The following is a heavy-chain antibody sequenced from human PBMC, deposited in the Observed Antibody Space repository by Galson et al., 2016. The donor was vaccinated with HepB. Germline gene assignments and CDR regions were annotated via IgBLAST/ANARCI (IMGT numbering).Heavy chain of an antibody. CDR2: ISRRTPTI. D-gene: IGHD3-16*01. J-gene: IGHJ4*02. CDR1: GFTVSSNY. CDR3: ARDPHVLDF. Sequence: SLRLSCAASGFTVSSNYMNWVRQAPGKGLEWVSYISRRTPTIYYADSVKGRFTVSRDNAKNSLYLQMNNLRDEDTAVYYCARDPHVLDFWGQGTLVTVSS. V-gene: IGHV3-48*02.